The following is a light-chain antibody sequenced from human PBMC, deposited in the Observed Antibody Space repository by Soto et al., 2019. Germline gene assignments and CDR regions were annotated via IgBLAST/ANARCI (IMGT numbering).Light chain of an antibody. J-gene: IGLJ2*01. V-gene: IGLV2-14*01. CDR2: EVS. CDR1: SSDVGGYNY. Sequence: QSALTQPASVSGSPGQSITISCTGTSSDVGGYNYVSWYQQHPGKAPKLMIYEVSNRASGVSNRFSGSKSANTASLTISGLQAEDEADYYCSSYLEVFGGGTKLTVL. CDR3: SSYLEV.